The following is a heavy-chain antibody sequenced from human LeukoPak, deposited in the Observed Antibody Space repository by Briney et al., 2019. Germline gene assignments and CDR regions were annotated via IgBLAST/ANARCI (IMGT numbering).Heavy chain of an antibody. Sequence: SETLSLICTVSGGSINSYCWSWIRQPPGKGLEWIGYIYYSGSTNYNSSLKSRVTFSVDTSKNQFSLKLSSVTAADTAVYYCARVTETTITIFGVITPDHYYYYYMDVWGKGTTVTVSS. D-gene: IGHD3-3*01. V-gene: IGHV4-59*01. CDR3: ARVTETTITIFGVITPDHYYYYYMDV. J-gene: IGHJ6*03. CDR2: IYYSGST. CDR1: GGSINSYC.